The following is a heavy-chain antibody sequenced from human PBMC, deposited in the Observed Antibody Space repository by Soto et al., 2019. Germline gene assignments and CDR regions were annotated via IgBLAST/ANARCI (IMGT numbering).Heavy chain of an antibody. V-gene: IGHV4-30-4*01. CDR2: IYYSGST. D-gene: IGHD3-9*01. J-gene: IGHJ4*02. Sequence: RASETLSLTCTFSGGSISSGDYYWSWIRQPPGKGLEWIGYIYYSGSTYYNPSLKSRVTISVDTSKNQFSLKLSSVTAADTAVYYCARDSGILTGYLNYFDYWGQGTLVTVSS. CDR1: GGSISSGDYY. CDR3: ARDSGILTGYLNYFDY.